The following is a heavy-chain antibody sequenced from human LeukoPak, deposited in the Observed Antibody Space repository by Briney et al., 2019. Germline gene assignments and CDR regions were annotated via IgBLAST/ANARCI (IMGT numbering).Heavy chain of an antibody. D-gene: IGHD5-24*01. V-gene: IGHV4-34*01. Sequence: SETLSLTCAVYGGSFSGYYWSWIRQPPGKGLEWTGEINHSGSTNYNPSLKSRVTISVDTSKNQFSLKLSSVTAADTAVYYCARGPGWLPGRWPFDYWGQGTLVTVSS. CDR3: ARGPGWLPGRWPFDY. J-gene: IGHJ4*02. CDR1: GGSFSGYY. CDR2: INHSGST.